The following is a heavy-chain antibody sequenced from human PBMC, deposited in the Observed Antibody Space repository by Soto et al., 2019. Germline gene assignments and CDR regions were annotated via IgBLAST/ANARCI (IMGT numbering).Heavy chain of an antibody. D-gene: IGHD1-1*01. CDR1: GYTFTSYG. J-gene: IGHJ4*02. CDR2: ISAYSGNT. Sequence: QVQLVQSGAEVKKPGASVKVSCKASGYTFTSYGISWVRQAPGQGLEWMGWISAYSGNTNYAQKLQGRVTMTTDTSTSTVYMELRSLRSDDTAVYYCARVPGTTFKRYYFAYWGQGTLVTVSS. CDR3: ARVPGTTFKRYYFAY. V-gene: IGHV1-18*01.